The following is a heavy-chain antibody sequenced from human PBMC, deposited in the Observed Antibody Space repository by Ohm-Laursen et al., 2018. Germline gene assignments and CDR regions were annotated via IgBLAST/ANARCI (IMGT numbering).Heavy chain of an antibody. D-gene: IGHD3-3*01. CDR1: GGSISSSSYC. V-gene: IGHV4-39*01. J-gene: IGHJ3*01. CDR3: ARAFWNGYNDAFDV. CDR2: IYYSGST. Sequence: GTLSLTCSVSGGSISSSSYCWGWIRQPPGKGLEWIGNIYYSGSTYYNPSLRSRVSISIHTSQNQFSLKLSSVTATDTAVYYCARAFWNGYNDAFDVWGQGTMVTVSS.